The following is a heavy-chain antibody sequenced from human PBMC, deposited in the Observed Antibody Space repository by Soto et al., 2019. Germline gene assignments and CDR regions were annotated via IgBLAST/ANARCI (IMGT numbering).Heavy chain of an antibody. Sequence: QVQLVESGGGLVEPGGSLRLSCAASGFRFGDHYMTWIRQAPGKGLEWVSKISGDAATTYYADSVKGRFTVSRDNAKNSVYLQMKRLRVEDTAVYYCASDPYYYASGFWGQGTLVTVSS. CDR1: GFRFGDHY. D-gene: IGHD3-10*01. CDR2: ISGDAATT. V-gene: IGHV3-11*01. CDR3: ASDPYYYASGF. J-gene: IGHJ4*02.